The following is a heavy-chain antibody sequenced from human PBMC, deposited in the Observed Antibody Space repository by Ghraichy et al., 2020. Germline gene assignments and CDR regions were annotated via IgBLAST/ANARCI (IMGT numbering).Heavy chain of an antibody. Sequence: ASVNVYCKASGYTFTSYAMHWVRQAPGQRLEWMGWINAGNGNTKYSQKFQGRVTITRDTSASTAYMELSSLRSEDTAVYYCARVASGYDFSIDYWGQGTLVTVSS. CDR2: INAGNGNT. CDR3: ARVASGYDFSIDY. J-gene: IGHJ4*02. D-gene: IGHD5-12*01. V-gene: IGHV1-3*01. CDR1: GYTFTSYA.